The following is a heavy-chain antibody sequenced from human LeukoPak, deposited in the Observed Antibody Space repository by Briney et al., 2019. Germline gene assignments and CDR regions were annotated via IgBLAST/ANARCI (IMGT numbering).Heavy chain of an antibody. CDR2: IYSGGST. D-gene: IGHD3-10*01. CDR1: GFTVSSNY. Sequence: GGSLRLSCAASGFTVSSNYMSWVRQAPGKGLEWVSVIYSGGSTYYADSVKGRFTISRDNSKNTLYLQMNSLRAEDTAVYYCAKSKPYYYGSGSYYKNPFDYWGQGTLVTVSS. CDR3: AKSKPYYYGSGSYYKNPFDY. V-gene: IGHV3-66*01. J-gene: IGHJ4*02.